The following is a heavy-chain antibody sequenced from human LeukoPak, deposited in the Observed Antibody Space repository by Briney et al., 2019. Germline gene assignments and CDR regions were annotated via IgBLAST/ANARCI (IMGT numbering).Heavy chain of an antibody. CDR1: GYSISSGYY. D-gene: IGHD1-7*01. J-gene: IGHJ4*02. CDR2: IYHSGST. Sequence: SETLSLTCTVSGYSISSGYYWGWIRQPPGKGLEWIGSIYHSGSTYYNPSLKSRVTISVDTSKNQFSLKLSSVTAADTAVYYCATTGTKSDYWGQGTLVTVSS. CDR3: ATTGTKSDY. V-gene: IGHV4-38-2*02.